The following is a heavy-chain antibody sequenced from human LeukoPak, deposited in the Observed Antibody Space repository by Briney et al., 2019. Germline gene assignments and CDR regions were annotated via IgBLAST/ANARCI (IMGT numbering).Heavy chain of an antibody. D-gene: IGHD2-2*01. CDR3: ARAQGNIVVVPAARYYYYYMDV. Sequence: ASVKVSCKASGYTFTSYGISWVRQAPGQGLEWMGWISAYNGNTNYAQKLQGRVTMTTDTSTSTAYMELRSLRSDDTAVYYCARAQGNIVVVPAARYYYYYMDVWGKGTTVTVSS. V-gene: IGHV1-18*01. CDR2: ISAYNGNT. J-gene: IGHJ6*03. CDR1: GYTFTSYG.